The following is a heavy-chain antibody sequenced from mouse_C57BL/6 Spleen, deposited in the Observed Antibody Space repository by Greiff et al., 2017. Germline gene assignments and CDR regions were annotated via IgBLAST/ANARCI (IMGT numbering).Heavy chain of an antibody. CDR1: GYTFTDYY. J-gene: IGHJ4*01. V-gene: IGHV1-26*01. Sequence: EVQLQQSGPELVKPGASVKISCKASGYTFTDYYMNWVKQSHGKSLEWIGDINPNNGGTSYNQKFKGKATLTVDTSSSTAYMELRSLTSEASAVYYCARRRYYAMDYWGQGTSVTVAS. CDR2: INPNNGGT. CDR3: ARRRYYAMDY.